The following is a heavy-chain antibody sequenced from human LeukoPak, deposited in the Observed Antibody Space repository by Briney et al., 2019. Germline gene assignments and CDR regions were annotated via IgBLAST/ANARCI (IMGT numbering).Heavy chain of an antibody. V-gene: IGHV3-23*01. CDR1: GFTFSSYA. CDR3: AKDEEYESSGYRIVASFGY. D-gene: IGHD3-22*01. J-gene: IGHJ4*02. Sequence: GGSLRLSCAASGFTFSSYAMSWVRQAPGKGLEWVSAISGSGGSTYYADSVKGRFTISRDNSKNTLYLQMNSLRAEDTAVYYCAKDEEYESSGYRIVASFGYWGQGTLVTVSS. CDR2: ISGSGGST.